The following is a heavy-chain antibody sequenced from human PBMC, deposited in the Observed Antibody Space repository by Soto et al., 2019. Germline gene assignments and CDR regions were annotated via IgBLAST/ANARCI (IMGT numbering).Heavy chain of an antibody. V-gene: IGHV1-69*06. Sequence: SVKVSCKASGGTFSSYAISWVRQAPGQGLEWMGGIIPIFGTANYAQKFQGRVTITADKSTSTAYMELSSLRSEDTAVYYCARGPGGAAAGTPGDYYYYYGMDVWGQGTTVTVS. J-gene: IGHJ6*02. CDR3: ARGPGGAAAGTPGDYYYYYGMDV. CDR2: IIPIFGTA. D-gene: IGHD6-13*01. CDR1: GGTFSSYA.